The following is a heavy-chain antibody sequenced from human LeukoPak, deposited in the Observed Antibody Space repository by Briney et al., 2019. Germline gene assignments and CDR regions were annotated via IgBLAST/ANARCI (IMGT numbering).Heavy chain of an antibody. CDR2: VSAYNGIT. CDR1: GYTFTSYG. Sequence: ASVQVSCKASGYTFTSYGISWVRQAPGQGLEWMGWVSAYNGITNYAQKLQGSVTMTTDPSTSTAYMELRSLRSDDTAVYYCARVLAVTMVREGFDYWGQGTLVTVSS. CDR3: ARVLAVTMVREGFDY. J-gene: IGHJ4*02. V-gene: IGHV1-18*01. D-gene: IGHD3-10*01.